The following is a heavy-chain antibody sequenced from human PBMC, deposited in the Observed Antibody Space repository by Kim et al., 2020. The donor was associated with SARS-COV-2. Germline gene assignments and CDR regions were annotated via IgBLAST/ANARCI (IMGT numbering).Heavy chain of an antibody. CDR3: AREGPNTYYFDY. Sequence: ASVKVSCKASGYTFTSYHMHWVRQAPGQGLEWMGFINASGRSASYPQKFRGRVTMTRDTSTSTVYMELSSLRSEDTAVYYCAREGPNTYYFDYWGQGTLVTVSS. V-gene: IGHV1-46*01. J-gene: IGHJ4*02. CDR1: GYTFTSYH. D-gene: IGHD3-16*01. CDR2: INASGRSA.